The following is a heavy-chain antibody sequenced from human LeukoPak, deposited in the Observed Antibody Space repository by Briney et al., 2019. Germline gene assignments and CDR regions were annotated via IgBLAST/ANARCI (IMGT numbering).Heavy chain of an antibody. CDR3: ARAWEPGLYGMDV. V-gene: IGHV1-2*04. D-gene: IGHD1-26*01. CDR2: INPNSGGT. Sequence: GASVKVSCKASGYTFTSYAMNWVRQAPGQGLEWMGWINPNSGGTNYAQKFQGWVTMTRDTSISTAYMELSRLRSDDTAVYYCARAWEPGLYGMDVWGQGTTVTVSS. CDR1: GYTFTSYA. J-gene: IGHJ6*02.